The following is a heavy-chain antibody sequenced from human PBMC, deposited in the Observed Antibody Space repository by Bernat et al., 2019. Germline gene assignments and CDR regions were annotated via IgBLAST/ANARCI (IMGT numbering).Heavy chain of an antibody. CDR1: GFTFSTYG. J-gene: IGHJ4*02. CDR2: ISYDGSDK. V-gene: IGHV3-30*18. CDR3: VKDSSTPSPDY. Sequence: QVQLVESGGGVVQPGRSLRLSCAASGFTFSTYGMNWVRQAPGKGLEWVAVISYDGSDKYYADSVKGRFTISRDNSKSTLYLQMNSLRAEDTAVYYCVKDSSTPSPDYWGQGTLVTVSS.